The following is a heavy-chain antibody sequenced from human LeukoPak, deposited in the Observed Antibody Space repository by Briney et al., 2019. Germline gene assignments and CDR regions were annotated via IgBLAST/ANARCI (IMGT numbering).Heavy chain of an antibody. D-gene: IGHD6-19*01. CDR1: GYTLTELS. CDR2: FDPEDGET. CDR3: ATDAGGPTGYSSCWWQI. V-gene: IGHV1-24*01. Sequence: ASVKVSCKVSGYTLTELSMHWVRQAPGKGLEWMGGFDPEDGETIYAQKFQGRVTMTEDTSTDTAYMELSSLRSEDTAVYYCATDAGGPTGYSSCWWQIWGQGTMVTVSS. J-gene: IGHJ3*02.